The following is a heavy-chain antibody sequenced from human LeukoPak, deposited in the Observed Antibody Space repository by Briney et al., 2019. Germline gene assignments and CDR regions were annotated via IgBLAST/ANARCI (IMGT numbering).Heavy chain of an antibody. D-gene: IGHD2-15*01. CDR3: AREEYCSGGSCYSSWVDP. J-gene: IGHJ5*02. Sequence: ASVKVSCKASGYTFTGYYMHWVRQAPGKGREWMGWINPNSGGTNYAQKFQGRVTMTRDTSISTAYMELSRLRSDDTAVYYCAREEYCSGGSCYSSWVDPWGQGTLVTVSS. CDR2: INPNSGGT. CDR1: GYTFTGYY. V-gene: IGHV1-2*02.